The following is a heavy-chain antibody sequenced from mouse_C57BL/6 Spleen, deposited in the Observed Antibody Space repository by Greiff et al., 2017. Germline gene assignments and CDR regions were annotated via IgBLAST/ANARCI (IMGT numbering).Heavy chain of an antibody. CDR1: GFSLTSYG. CDR2: IWSDGST. J-gene: IGHJ4*01. V-gene: IGHV2-6-1*01. CDR3: ARHAPSTAVGAMDY. Sequence: QVQLQESGPGLVAPSQSLSITCTVSGFSLTSYGVHWVRQPPGKGLEWLVVIWSDGSTTYNSALKSRLSISKDNSKSQVFLKMNSLQTDDTAMYYCARHAPSTAVGAMDYWGQGTSVTVSS. D-gene: IGHD1-1*01.